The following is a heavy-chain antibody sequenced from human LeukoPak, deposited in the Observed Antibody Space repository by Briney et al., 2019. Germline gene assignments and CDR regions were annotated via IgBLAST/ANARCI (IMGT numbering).Heavy chain of an antibody. J-gene: IGHJ4*02. CDR2: IRYDGSNK. Sequence: GGSLRLSCAASGFTFSSYGMHWVRQAPGKGLEWVAFIRYDGSNKYYANSVKGRFTISRDNSKNTLYLQMNSLRAEDTAVYYCARDPDRRSPEYYFDYWGQGTLVTVSS. V-gene: IGHV3-30*02. CDR3: ARDPDRRSPEYYFDY. CDR1: GFTFSSYG. D-gene: IGHD1-14*01.